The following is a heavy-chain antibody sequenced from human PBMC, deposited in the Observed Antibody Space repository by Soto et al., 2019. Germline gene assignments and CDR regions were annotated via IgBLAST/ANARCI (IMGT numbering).Heavy chain of an antibody. CDR3: ARDQLRAYSSGWYPLDV. CDR1: GGTFSSYT. V-gene: IGHV1-69*04. Sequence: ASVKVSCKASGGTFSSYTISWVRQAPGQGLEWMGRIIPILGIANYAQKFQGRVTITADKSTSTAYMELSSLRSGDTAVYYCARDQLRAYSSGWYPLDVRGKGTTVTVSS. D-gene: IGHD6-19*01. CDR2: IIPILGIA. J-gene: IGHJ6*03.